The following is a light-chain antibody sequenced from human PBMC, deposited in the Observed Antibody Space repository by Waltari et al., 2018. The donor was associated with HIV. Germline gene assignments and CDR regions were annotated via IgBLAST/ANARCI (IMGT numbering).Light chain of an antibody. J-gene: IGKJ1*01. CDR3: QQYYSTLRT. CDR1: QSVLYSSNNKNY. CDR2: WAS. Sequence: DIVMTQSPDSLAVSLGERATINCESSQSVLYSSNNKNYLAWYQQKPGQPPKLLIYWASTRESGVPDRFSGSGSQTDFTLTISSLQAEDVAVYYCQQYYSTLRTFGQGTKVEIK. V-gene: IGKV4-1*01.